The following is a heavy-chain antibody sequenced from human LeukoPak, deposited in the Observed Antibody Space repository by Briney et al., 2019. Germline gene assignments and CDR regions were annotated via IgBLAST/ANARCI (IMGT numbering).Heavy chain of an antibody. Sequence: PGGSLRLSCAASGFTFSDYYMSWIRQAPGKRLEWVSYISSSSSYTNYADFVKGRFTISRDNAKNSLYLQMNSLRAEDTAVYYCARDSGSYYGSYFDYWGQGTLVTVSS. CDR3: ARDSGSYYGSYFDY. CDR2: ISSSSSYT. D-gene: IGHD1-26*01. CDR1: GFTFSDYY. V-gene: IGHV3-11*05. J-gene: IGHJ4*02.